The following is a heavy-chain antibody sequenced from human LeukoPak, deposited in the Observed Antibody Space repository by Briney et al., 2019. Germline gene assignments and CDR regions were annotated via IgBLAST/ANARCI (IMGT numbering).Heavy chain of an antibody. CDR3: ARLGDSSDGY. Sequence: PSETLSLTCSVSSYSISSDYYWNWIRQSPGKGLEWIGSIHHSGSTYYNPSLKSRVTVSVHTSKNQFSLRLSSVTAADTAVYYCARLGDSSDGYWGQGTLVTVSS. CDR2: IHHSGST. J-gene: IGHJ4*02. D-gene: IGHD3-22*01. V-gene: IGHV4-38-2*01. CDR1: SYSISSDYY.